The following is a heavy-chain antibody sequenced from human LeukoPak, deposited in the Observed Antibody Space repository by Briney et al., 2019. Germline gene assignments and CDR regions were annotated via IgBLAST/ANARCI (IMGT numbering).Heavy chain of an antibody. D-gene: IGHD1-26*01. V-gene: IGHV1-8*01. CDR3: ARGRVGANYYYYYYMDV. CDR1: GYTFTSYD. CDR2: MNPNSGNT. J-gene: IGHJ6*03. Sequence: GASVKVSCKAPGYTFTSYDINWVRQATGQGLEWMGWMNPNSGNTGYAQKFQGRVTMTRNTSISTAYMELSSLRSEDTAVYYCARGRVGANYYYYYYMDVWGKGTTVTISS.